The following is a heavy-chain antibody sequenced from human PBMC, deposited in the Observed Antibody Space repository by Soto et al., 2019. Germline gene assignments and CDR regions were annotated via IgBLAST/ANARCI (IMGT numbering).Heavy chain of an antibody. CDR3: SKDVS. V-gene: IGHV3-7*05. CDR2: INGDASEK. CDR1: GFTFGTHG. J-gene: IGHJ4*02. Sequence: EVQLVESGGDLVHPGGSVRLSCVASGFTFGTHGMSWVRQAPGKGLEWVANINGDASEKYYADSVKGRFTISRDNAKNSLYLQMNSLRAEDTAVYYCSKDVSWGQGTLITVSS.